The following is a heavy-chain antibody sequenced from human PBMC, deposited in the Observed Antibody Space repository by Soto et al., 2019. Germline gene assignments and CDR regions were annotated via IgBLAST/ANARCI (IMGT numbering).Heavy chain of an antibody. Sequence: PGGSLRLSCAASGFTFRFYGMHWVRQAPGKGLGWVALISYDGSNKYYADSVKGRFIISRDNLRNTLYLQMNSLRAEDTDVYFCAKDYSSGYHLYDYHYGLDVWGQGITVTV. J-gene: IGHJ6*02. D-gene: IGHD5-12*01. CDR2: ISYDGSNK. V-gene: IGHV3-30*18. CDR1: GFTFRFYG. CDR3: AKDYSSGYHLYDYHYGLDV.